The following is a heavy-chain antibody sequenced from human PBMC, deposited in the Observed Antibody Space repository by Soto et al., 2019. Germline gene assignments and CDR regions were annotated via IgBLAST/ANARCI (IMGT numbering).Heavy chain of an antibody. CDR2: IYSTGNT. Sequence: SETLSLTCTVSGDSIRSSSYWGWIRQPPGKGLEWIGSIYSTGNTYYNPSLNSQVTISVDTSKNQFSLKLSSVTAADTAVYYCARVSGWHDLYYFDYWGQGTLVTVSS. CDR1: GDSIRSSSY. V-gene: IGHV4-38-2*02. D-gene: IGHD6-19*01. J-gene: IGHJ4*02. CDR3: ARVSGWHDLYYFDY.